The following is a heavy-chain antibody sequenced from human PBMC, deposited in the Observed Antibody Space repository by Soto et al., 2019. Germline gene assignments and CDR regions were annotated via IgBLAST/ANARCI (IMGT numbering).Heavy chain of an antibody. CDR3: ATASMNTDYSYYMDV. J-gene: IGHJ6*03. Sequence: ASVKVSCKVSGYTLTELSMHWVRQAPGKGLEWMGGFDPEDGETIYAQKFQGRVTMTEDTSTDTAYMELSSLRSEDTAVYYCATASMNTDYSYYMDVWGKGTTVTVSS. CDR1: GYTLTELS. CDR2: FDPEDGET. D-gene: IGHD4-17*01. V-gene: IGHV1-24*01.